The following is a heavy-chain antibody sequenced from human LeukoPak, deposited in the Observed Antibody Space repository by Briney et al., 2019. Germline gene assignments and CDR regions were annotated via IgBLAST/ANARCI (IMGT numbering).Heavy chain of an antibody. V-gene: IGHV3-48*01. J-gene: IGHJ4*02. Sequence: GGPLRLSCAASGFSFSSYSMNWVRQAPGKGLEWVAYIAYTGTIHYADSVRGRFAISRDNAKNSLYLQLNSLRVEDTAVYYCARDPHSLDYWGQGTRVTVSS. CDR1: GFSFSSYS. CDR2: IAYTGTI. CDR3: ARDPHSLDY.